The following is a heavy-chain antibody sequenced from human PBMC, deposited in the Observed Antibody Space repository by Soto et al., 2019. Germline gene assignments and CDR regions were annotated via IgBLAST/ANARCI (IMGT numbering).Heavy chain of an antibody. CDR1: GYTFTGYY. CDR2: INPNSGGT. V-gene: IGHV1-2*04. J-gene: IGHJ4*02. CDR3: ARDYYDSSGAFDY. D-gene: IGHD3-22*01. Sequence: QVQLVQSGAEVKKPGAPVKVSCKASGYTFTGYYMHWVRQAPGQGLEWMGWINPNSGGTNYAQKFQGWVTMTRDTSISTAYMELSRLRSDDTAVYYCARDYYDSSGAFDYWGQGTLVTVSS.